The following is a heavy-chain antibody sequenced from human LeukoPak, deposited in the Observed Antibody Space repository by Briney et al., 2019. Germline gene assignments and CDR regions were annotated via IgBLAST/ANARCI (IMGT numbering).Heavy chain of an antibody. V-gene: IGHV3-53*01. Sequence: GGSLRLSCAASGFTVSSNYMSWVRQAPGKGLEWVSVIYSGGSTYYADSVKGRFTISRDNAKNSLDLQMNSLRAEDTAVYYCAREVGASEFDYWGQGTLVTVSS. CDR3: AREVGASEFDY. CDR1: GFTVSSNY. CDR2: IYSGGST. J-gene: IGHJ4*02. D-gene: IGHD1-26*01.